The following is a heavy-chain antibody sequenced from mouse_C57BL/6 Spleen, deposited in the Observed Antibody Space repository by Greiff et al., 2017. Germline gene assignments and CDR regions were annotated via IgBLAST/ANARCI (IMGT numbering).Heavy chain of an antibody. CDR1: GYAFSSSW. J-gene: IGHJ3*01. V-gene: IGHV1-82*01. Sequence: QVQLKQSGPELVKPGASVKISCKASGYAFSSSWMNWVKQRPGKGLEWIGRIYPGDGDTNYNGKFKGKATLTADKSSSTAYMQLSSLTSEDSAVYFCARWGAQATWFAYWGQGTLVTVSA. D-gene: IGHD3-2*02. CDR2: IYPGDGDT. CDR3: ARWGAQATWFAY.